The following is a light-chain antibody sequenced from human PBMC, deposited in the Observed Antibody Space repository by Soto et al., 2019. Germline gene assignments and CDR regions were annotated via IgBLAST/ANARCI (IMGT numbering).Light chain of an antibody. CDR1: SGSVSTTYY. J-gene: IGLJ3*02. CDR3: VLYMGSGFWV. Sequence: QPVVTQEPSFSVSPGGTVTLTCGLRSGSVSTTYYPSWYQQTPGQAPRTLIYSTNTRSSGVPDRFSGSILGNKAALTITGAQADDESDYYCVLYMGSGFWVFGGGTKRTVL. CDR2: STN. V-gene: IGLV8-61*01.